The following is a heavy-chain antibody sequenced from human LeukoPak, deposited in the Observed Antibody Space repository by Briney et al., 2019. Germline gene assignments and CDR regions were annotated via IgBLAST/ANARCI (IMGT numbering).Heavy chain of an antibody. Sequence: SETLSLTCSVSGGSITITNYYWGWVHQPPGKGLEWIGSMYHSGTTYYNPSLKTRLTISVDTSKNQFSLNLSAVTAADTALYFCARHRGRNGGYVFDYWGQGTLVTVSS. CDR1: GGSITITNYY. V-gene: IGHV4-39*01. D-gene: IGHD2-8*01. J-gene: IGHJ4*02. CDR2: MYHSGTT. CDR3: ARHRGRNGGYVFDY.